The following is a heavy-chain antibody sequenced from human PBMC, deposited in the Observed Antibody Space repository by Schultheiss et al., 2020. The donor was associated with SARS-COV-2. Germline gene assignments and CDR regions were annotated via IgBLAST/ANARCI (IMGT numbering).Heavy chain of an antibody. V-gene: IGHV3-74*01. CDR3: ARGGYCSSTSCLPWLYYYYYYYMDV. CDR2: INSDGSST. Sequence: GGSLRLSCAASGFTFSSYSMNWVRQAPGKGLVWVSRINSDGSSTSYADSVKGRFTISRDNANNTLYLQMNSLRAEDTAVYYCARGGYCSSTSCLPWLYYYYYYYMDVWGKGTTVTVSS. J-gene: IGHJ6*03. D-gene: IGHD2-2*01. CDR1: GFTFSSYS.